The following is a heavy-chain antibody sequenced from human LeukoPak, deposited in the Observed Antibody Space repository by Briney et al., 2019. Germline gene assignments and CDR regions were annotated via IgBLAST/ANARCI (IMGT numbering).Heavy chain of an antibody. D-gene: IGHD1-1*01. CDR2: MDPTGSQK. CDR3: AIWTSGNY. CDR1: QFTFNGSW. V-gene: IGHV3-7*01. J-gene: IGHJ4*02. Sequence: GGSLRLSCADSQFTFNGSWMNWVRQAPGKGLEWVANMDPTGSQKRYMDSVKGRFTISKDNPGASLYLDMHSLRAEDTAIYYCAIWTSGNYWGQGTLVTVSS.